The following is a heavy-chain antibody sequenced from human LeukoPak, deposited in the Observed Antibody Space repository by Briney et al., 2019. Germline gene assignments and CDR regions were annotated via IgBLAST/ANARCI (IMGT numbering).Heavy chain of an antibody. CDR3: AREGLTNAYNPLGY. J-gene: IGHJ4*02. Sequence: SETLSLTCAVYGGSFSAYYWTWIRQPPGKGLEWIGEINHRENTNYTPSLKSRVTISIYTSKNQISLKLSSVTAADPAVYYCAREGLTNAYNPLGYWGQGALVIVSS. D-gene: IGHD5-24*01. V-gene: IGHV4-34*01. CDR2: INHRENT. CDR1: GGSFSAYY.